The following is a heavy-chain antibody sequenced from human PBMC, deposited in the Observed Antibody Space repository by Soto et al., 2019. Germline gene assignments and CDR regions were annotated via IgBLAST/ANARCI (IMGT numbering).Heavy chain of an antibody. J-gene: IGHJ6*02. V-gene: IGHV3-23*01. CDR1: GFTFSSYA. Sequence: GGSLRLSCAASGFTFSSYAMTWVSQAPGKGLEWVSTIIGSGDRTFYADSVKGRFTISRDNSKNTLYLQMNSLRAEDTAVYYCAKPWSTGDGYFFYGMAVWGQGTTVTVSS. CDR2: IIGSGDRT. D-gene: IGHD7-27*01. CDR3: AKPWSTGDGYFFYGMAV.